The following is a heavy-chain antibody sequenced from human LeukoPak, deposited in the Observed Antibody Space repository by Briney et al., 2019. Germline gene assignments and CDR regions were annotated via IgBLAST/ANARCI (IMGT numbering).Heavy chain of an antibody. CDR3: ARDQCSSTSCLTDWFDP. CDR1: GGSISSYY. D-gene: IGHD2-2*01. CDR2: IYYSGST. V-gene: IGHV4-59*01. J-gene: IGHJ5*02. Sequence: PETPSLTCTVSGGSISSYYWSWIRQPPGKGLEWIGYIYYSGSTNYNPSLKSRVTISVDTSKNQFSLTLSSVTAADTAVYYCARDQCSSTSCLTDWFDPWGQGTLVTVSS.